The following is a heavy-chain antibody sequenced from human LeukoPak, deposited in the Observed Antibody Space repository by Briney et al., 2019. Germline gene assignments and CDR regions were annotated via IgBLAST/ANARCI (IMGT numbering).Heavy chain of an antibody. Sequence: PGGSLRLSCAASGFTFSSYAMSWVRQAPGKGLEWVSAIRGSGGSTYYADSVKGRFTISRDNSKNTLYLQMNSLRAEDTAVYYCAKDTRGSGSRSHFDYWGQGTLVTVSS. D-gene: IGHD3-10*01. J-gene: IGHJ4*02. CDR2: IRGSGGST. CDR3: AKDTRGSGSRSHFDY. V-gene: IGHV3-23*01. CDR1: GFTFSSYA.